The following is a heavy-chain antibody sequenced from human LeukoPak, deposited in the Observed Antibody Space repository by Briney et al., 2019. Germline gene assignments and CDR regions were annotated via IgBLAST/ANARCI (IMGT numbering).Heavy chain of an antibody. CDR3: ARAPETYGDYGPIYYGMDV. J-gene: IGHJ6*04. D-gene: IGHD4-17*01. V-gene: IGHV3-21*01. CDR2: ISSSSTYI. CDR1: GFTFSSYS. Sequence: GGSLILSCAASGFTFSSYSMNWVRQAPGKGLEWVSSISSSSTYIYYADSLKGRFTISRDNAKNSLYLQMNSLRAEDTAVYYCARAPETYGDYGPIYYGMDVWGKGTTVTVSS.